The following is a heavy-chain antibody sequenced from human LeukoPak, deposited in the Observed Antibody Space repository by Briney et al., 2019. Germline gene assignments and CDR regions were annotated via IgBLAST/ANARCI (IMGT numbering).Heavy chain of an antibody. D-gene: IGHD3-10*01. CDR1: GFTFSSYS. Sequence: RWSLRLSCAASGFTFSSYSMNWVRQAPGKGLEWVSSISSSNSYIYYADSVKGRFTISRVNAKNSLYLQMNSLRAEDTAVYYCAREPMVQGVTLDYWGQGTLVTVSS. CDR3: AREPMVQGVTLDY. CDR2: ISSSNSYI. J-gene: IGHJ4*02. V-gene: IGHV3-21*01.